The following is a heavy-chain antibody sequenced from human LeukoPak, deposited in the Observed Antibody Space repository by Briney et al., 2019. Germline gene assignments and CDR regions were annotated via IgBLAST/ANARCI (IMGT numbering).Heavy chain of an antibody. Sequence: GGSLRLSCAASGFTFSSYSMNWVRQAPGKGLEWVSSISSSSSYIYYADSVKGRFTISRDNAKNSLYLQVNSLRAEDTAVYYCARDLYYDILTGYFDYWGQGTLVTVSS. D-gene: IGHD3-9*01. J-gene: IGHJ4*02. CDR3: ARDLYYDILTGYFDY. CDR1: GFTFSSYS. V-gene: IGHV3-21*01. CDR2: ISSSSSYI.